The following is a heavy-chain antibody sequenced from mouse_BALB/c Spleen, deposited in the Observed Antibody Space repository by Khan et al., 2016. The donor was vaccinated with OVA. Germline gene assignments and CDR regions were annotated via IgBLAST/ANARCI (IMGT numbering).Heavy chain of an antibody. V-gene: IGHV5-6*01. CDR2: INLADAYT. D-gene: IGHD2-12*01. CDR1: GFTFSTYG. CDR3: SRVADDYYSEGLDY. J-gene: IGHJ3*01. Sequence: VQLVESGGDFVRPGGSLKLSCAASGFTFSTYGMSWVRQTPDKGLEWVATINLADAYTYYPDTLQGRFTISRDNAKNTLYLQLSSLKSEDTAIYYCSRVADDYYSEGLDYWGRGTLVTVSA.